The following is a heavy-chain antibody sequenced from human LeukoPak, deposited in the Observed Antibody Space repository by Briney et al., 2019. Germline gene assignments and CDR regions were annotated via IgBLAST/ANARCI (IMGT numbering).Heavy chain of an antibody. V-gene: IGHV3-9*01. CDR3: AKDHPVFDY. J-gene: IGHJ4*02. CDR2: ISWNSGSI. CDR1: GFTFDDYA. Sequence: GRSLRLSCAASGFTFDDYAMHWVRQAPGKGLEWVSGISWNSGSIGYADSVKGRFTISRDNSKNTLYLQMNSLRAEDTAVYYCAKDHPVFDYWGQGTLVTVSS.